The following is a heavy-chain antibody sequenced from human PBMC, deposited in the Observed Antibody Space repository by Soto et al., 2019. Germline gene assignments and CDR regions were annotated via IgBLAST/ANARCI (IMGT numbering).Heavy chain of an antibody. J-gene: IGHJ6*02. CDR1: GFTFSSYW. V-gene: IGHV3-74*01. CDR2: INSDGSST. Sequence: EVQLVESGGGLVQPGGSLRLSCAASGFTFSSYWMHWVRQAPGKGLVWVSRINSDGSSTSYADSVKGRFTISRDNAKNTLYLQMNSLRAEDTAVYYCARDRVTMIVVNGMDVWGQGTMVTVSS. D-gene: IGHD3-22*01. CDR3: ARDRVTMIVVNGMDV.